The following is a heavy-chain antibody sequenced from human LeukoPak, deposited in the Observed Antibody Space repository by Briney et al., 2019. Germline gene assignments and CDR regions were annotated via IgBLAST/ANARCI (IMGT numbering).Heavy chain of an antibody. J-gene: IGHJ4*02. Sequence: GGSLRLSCAVTGFTFSSYEMNWVRQAPGKGLEWVPYISSSGSTIYYAESVKGRFTISRDNAKNSLFLQMNNLRAEDTALYYCATSYDSSGCDWGQGTLVTVSS. D-gene: IGHD3-22*01. CDR1: GFTFSSYE. V-gene: IGHV3-48*03. CDR2: ISSSGSTI. CDR3: ATSYDSSGCD.